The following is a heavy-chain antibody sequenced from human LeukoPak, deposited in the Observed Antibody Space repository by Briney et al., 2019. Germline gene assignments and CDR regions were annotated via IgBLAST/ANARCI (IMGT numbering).Heavy chain of an antibody. Sequence: PSQTLSLTCDISGDTISSNSAVWYWFRQSPSRGLEWLGRTYYRSKWFNDYAVSVKSRVIFNPDTSKNQFSLHLNSVTAEDTAVYYCARSLDRQMDVWGQGTTVTVSS. V-gene: IGHV6-1*01. J-gene: IGHJ6*02. CDR1: GDTISSNSAV. CDR3: ARSLDRQMDV. CDR2: TYYRSKWFN.